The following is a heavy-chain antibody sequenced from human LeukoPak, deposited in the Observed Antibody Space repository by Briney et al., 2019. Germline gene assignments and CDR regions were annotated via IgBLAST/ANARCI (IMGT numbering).Heavy chain of an antibody. CDR2: INHSGST. Sequence: PSETLSLTCAVYGGSFSGYYWSWIRQPPGRGLEWIGEINHSGSTNYNPSLKSRVTISVDTSKNQFSLKLSSVTAADTAVYYCARAVAVAGTGYFDYWSQGTLVTVSS. D-gene: IGHD6-19*01. CDR1: GGSFSGYY. J-gene: IGHJ4*02. CDR3: ARAVAVAGTGYFDY. V-gene: IGHV4-34*01.